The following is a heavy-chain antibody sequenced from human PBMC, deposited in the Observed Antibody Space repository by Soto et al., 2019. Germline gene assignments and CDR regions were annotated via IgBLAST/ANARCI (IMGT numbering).Heavy chain of an antibody. CDR3: AHSVAPYYYDSSGYLGGGGFDY. D-gene: IGHD3-22*01. CDR1: GFSLSTSGVG. Sequence: QITLKESGPTLVKPTQTLTLTCTFSGFSLSTSGVGVGWIRQPPGKALEWLALIYWDDDKRYSPSLKSRLTITKDPSKNPVVLTMTNMDPVDTATYYCAHSVAPYYYDSSGYLGGGGFDYWGQGTLVTVSS. V-gene: IGHV2-5*02. CDR2: IYWDDDK. J-gene: IGHJ4*02.